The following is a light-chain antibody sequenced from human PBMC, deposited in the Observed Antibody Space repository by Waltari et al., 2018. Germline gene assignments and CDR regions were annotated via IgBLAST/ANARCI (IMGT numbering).Light chain of an antibody. V-gene: IGLV3-19*01. CDR2: GKN. CDR3: NSRDTSGNHVV. Sequence: SSELTQDPAVSVALGQTVRITCQGDSLRSYYASWYQQKPGQAPVLVIYGKNNRPSGIPDRCSGSTAGNTASLTISGAHAEDEADDYWNSRDTSGNHVVFGGGTKLTVL. CDR1: SLRSYY. J-gene: IGLJ2*01.